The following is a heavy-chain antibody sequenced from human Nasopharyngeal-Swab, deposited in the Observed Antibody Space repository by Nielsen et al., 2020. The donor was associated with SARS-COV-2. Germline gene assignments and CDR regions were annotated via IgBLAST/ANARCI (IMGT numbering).Heavy chain of an antibody. CDR2: IIPIVGTA. CDR3: ANGPLSIAARRGHYYGMDV. CDR1: GSTFSSYA. V-gene: IGHV1-69*13. Sequence: SVKVSCKASGSTFSSYAISWERQAHGQGLEWMGGIIPIVGTANYAQKFQGRVTITADESTSTAYMELSSLRSDDTAVYYCANGPLSIAARRGHYYGMDVWGQGTTVTVSS. J-gene: IGHJ6*02. D-gene: IGHD6-6*01.